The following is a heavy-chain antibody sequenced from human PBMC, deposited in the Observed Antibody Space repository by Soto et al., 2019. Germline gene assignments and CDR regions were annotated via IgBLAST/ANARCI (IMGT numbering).Heavy chain of an antibody. CDR2: INPNSGGT. J-gene: IGHJ4*02. D-gene: IGHD1-26*01. CDR3: ERGQGGYSGSYYLFDYYFDY. CDR1: GYAFTGYY. Sequence: ASVKVSCKAYGYAFTGYYMHWVRQAPGQGLEWMGWINPNSGGTNYAQKFQCWVTMTRDTAISTAYMELSRLRSDDTAVYYCERGQGGYSGSYYLFDYYFDYWGQGTLVTVSS. V-gene: IGHV1-2*04.